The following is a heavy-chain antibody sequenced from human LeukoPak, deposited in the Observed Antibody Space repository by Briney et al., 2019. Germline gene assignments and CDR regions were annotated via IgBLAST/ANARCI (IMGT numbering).Heavy chain of an antibody. J-gene: IGHJ4*02. CDR1: GFTFSSYA. CDR3: ARYRQWLAFDY. D-gene: IGHD6-19*01. V-gene: IGHV3-30*04. Sequence: GGSLRLSCAASGFTFSSYAMHWVRQAPGKGLEWVAVISYDGSNKYYADSVKGRFTISRDNSKNTLYLQMNSLRAEDTAVYYCARYRQWLAFDYWGQGTLVTVSS. CDR2: ISYDGSNK.